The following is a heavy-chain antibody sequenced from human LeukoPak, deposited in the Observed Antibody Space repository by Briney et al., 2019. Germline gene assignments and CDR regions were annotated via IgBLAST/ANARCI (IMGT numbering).Heavy chain of an antibody. Sequence: SETLSLTCGVSREFFSGYYWGWVRQPPGKGLEWIGDINDSGTTKYNPTLKSRLTISIDSSKRQFSLKVKPVTAADTAVYYCARGGYYYYYMDVWGKETTVTVSS. CDR1: REFFSGYY. CDR3: ARGGYYYYYMDV. CDR2: INDSGTT. J-gene: IGHJ6*03. V-gene: IGHV4-34*01.